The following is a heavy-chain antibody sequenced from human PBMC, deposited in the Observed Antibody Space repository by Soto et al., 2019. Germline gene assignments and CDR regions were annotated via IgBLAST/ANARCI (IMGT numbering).Heavy chain of an antibody. V-gene: IGHV1-69*01. J-gene: IGHJ6*02. Sequence: QVQLVQSGAEVKQPGSSVKVACKTSGGTFTSDAISWVRQAPGQGLEWMGGITPVFETPNYAQKFQGRVTITVDESTATAYMELSSLRSDDTAVYYCARAIHGYNYRVDFWGQGTTVTVSS. CDR2: ITPVFETP. CDR1: GGTFTSDA. D-gene: IGHD5-12*01. CDR3: ARAIHGYNYRVDF.